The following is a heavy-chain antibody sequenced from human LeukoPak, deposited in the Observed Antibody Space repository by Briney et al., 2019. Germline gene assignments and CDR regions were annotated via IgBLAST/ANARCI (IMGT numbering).Heavy chain of an antibody. V-gene: IGHV3-15*01. J-gene: IGHJ4*02. CDR2: IKSKSDGGTT. Sequence: GGSLRLSCAASGITFRNAWMTWVRQAPGKGLEWVGRIKSKSDGGTTDYAAPVKGRITISRDDSKNTVYLQMNSLRAEDTAVYYCVKSPYSSAWLHYYWGQGTLVTVSS. D-gene: IGHD6-19*01. CDR1: GITFRNAW. CDR3: VKSPYSSAWLHYY.